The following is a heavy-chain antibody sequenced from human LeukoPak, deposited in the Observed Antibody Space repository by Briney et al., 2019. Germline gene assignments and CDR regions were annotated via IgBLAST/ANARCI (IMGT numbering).Heavy chain of an antibody. Sequence: PSETLSLTCTVSGGSISSSSYYWGWIRQPPGKGLEWIGSIYYSGSTYYNPSLKSRVTISVDTSKNQFSLKLSSVTAADTAVYYCARVPPPYYYDSSGYWRDQFDYWGQGTLVTVSS. CDR1: GGSISSSSYY. CDR2: IYYSGST. V-gene: IGHV4-39*07. D-gene: IGHD3-22*01. J-gene: IGHJ4*02. CDR3: ARVPPPYYYDSSGYWRDQFDY.